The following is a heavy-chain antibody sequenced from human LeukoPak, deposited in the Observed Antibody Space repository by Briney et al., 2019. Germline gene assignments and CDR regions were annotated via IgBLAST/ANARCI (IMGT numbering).Heavy chain of an antibody. CDR3: ARDKPGITIFGVYNAFDI. CDR2: IYTSGST. V-gene: IGHV4-61*02. J-gene: IGHJ3*02. CDR1: GGSISSGSYY. D-gene: IGHD3-3*01. Sequence: PSQTLSLTCTVSGGSISSGSYYWSWIRQPAGKGLEWIGRIYTSGSTNYNPSLKSRVTISVDTSKNQFSLKLSSVTAADTAVYYCARDKPGITIFGVYNAFDIWGQGTMVTVSS.